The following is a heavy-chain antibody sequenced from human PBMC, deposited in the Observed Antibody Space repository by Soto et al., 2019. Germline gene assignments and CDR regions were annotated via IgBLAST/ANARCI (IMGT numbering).Heavy chain of an antibody. Sequence: QVQLVQSGAEVKKPGSSVKVSCKASGGTFSSYTISWVRQAPGQGLEWMGRIIPILGIANYAQKFQGRVPITADKSTSTAYMELSSLRSEDTAVYYCARDHYDSSGYYYDYYFDYWGQGTLVTVSS. D-gene: IGHD3-22*01. CDR3: ARDHYDSSGYYYDYYFDY. CDR1: GGTFSSYT. CDR2: IIPILGIA. V-gene: IGHV1-69*08. J-gene: IGHJ4*02.